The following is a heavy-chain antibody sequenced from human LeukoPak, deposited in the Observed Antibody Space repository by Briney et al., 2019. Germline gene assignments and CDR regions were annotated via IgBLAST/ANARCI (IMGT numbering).Heavy chain of an antibody. J-gene: IGHJ4*02. Sequence: SETLSLTCTVSGGSISLYYWSWIRQPPGKGLEWIGYFYDTRSPKYNPSLERRVAISVDMSRNQFSLNLTSVTAADTAVYYCARGRGSLTYWGQGTLATVSS. CDR3: ARGRGSLTY. D-gene: IGHD3-10*01. CDR2: FYDTRSP. V-gene: IGHV4-59*01. CDR1: GGSISLYY.